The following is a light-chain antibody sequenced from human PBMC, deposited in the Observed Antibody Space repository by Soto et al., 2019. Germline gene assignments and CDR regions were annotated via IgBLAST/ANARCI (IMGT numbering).Light chain of an antibody. CDR2: GAS. V-gene: IGKV3-20*01. CDR1: QSVSSSY. CDR3: QQYASSPVYT. Sequence: EIVLTQSPGTLSLSPGERATLSCRASQSVSSSYLAWYQQKPGQAPRLLIYGASSRATGIPDRFSGSGSGTDFTITISRLETEDFAVYYCQQYASSPVYTFGQGTKLEIK. J-gene: IGKJ2*01.